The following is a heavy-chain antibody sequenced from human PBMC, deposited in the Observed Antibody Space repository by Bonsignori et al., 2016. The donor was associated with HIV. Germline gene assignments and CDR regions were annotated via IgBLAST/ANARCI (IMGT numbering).Heavy chain of an antibody. CDR1: GFTFSSYA. V-gene: IGHV3-30-3*01. J-gene: IGHJ4*02. D-gene: IGHD6-6*01. Sequence: GESLKISCAASGFTFSSYAMHWVRQAPGKGLEWVAVISYDGSNKYYADSVKGRFTISRDNSKNTLYLQMNSLRAEDTAVYYCARDRYSSSSLDYWGQGTLVTVSS. CDR2: ISYDGSNK. CDR3: ARDRYSSSSLDY.